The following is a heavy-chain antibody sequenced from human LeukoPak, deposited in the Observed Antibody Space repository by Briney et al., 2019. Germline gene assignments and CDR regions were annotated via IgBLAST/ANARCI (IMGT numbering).Heavy chain of an antibody. CDR3: ARLEYNFGTI. V-gene: IGHV4-39*02. CDR1: GDSISISSYY. J-gene: IGHJ4*02. CDR2: IYYSGST. Sequence: PSETLSLTCTVSGDSISISSYYWGWIRQPPGKGLEWIANIYYSGSTYYNPSLKSRVTISVDTSKNHFSLKLSSVTAADTALYYCARLEYNFGTIWGQGALVTVSP. D-gene: IGHD1-1*01.